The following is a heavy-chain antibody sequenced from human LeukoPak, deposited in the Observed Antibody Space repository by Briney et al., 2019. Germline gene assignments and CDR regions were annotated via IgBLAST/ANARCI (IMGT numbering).Heavy chain of an antibody. CDR2: IRSKANSYAT. D-gene: IGHD4-17*01. J-gene: IGHJ4*02. CDR1: GFTFSGSA. Sequence: PGGSVRLSRAASGFTFSGSAMHWVRQASGKGLEWVGRIRSKANSYATGYAASVKGRFTISRDDSKNTAYLQMNSLKTEDTAVYYCTRRADYGDTTFDYWGQGTLVTVSS. CDR3: TRRADYGDTTFDY. V-gene: IGHV3-73*01.